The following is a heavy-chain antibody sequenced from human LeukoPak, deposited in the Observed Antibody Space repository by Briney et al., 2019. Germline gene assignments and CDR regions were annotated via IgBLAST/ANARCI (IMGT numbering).Heavy chain of an antibody. CDR3: AHCSSTSCPFDY. J-gene: IGHJ4*02. Sequence: PGGSLRLSRAASGFPFSSYSMNWVRQAPGKGLEWVSSISSSSSYIYYADSVKGRFTISRDNAKNSLYLQMNSLRAEDTAVYYCAHCSSTSCPFDYWGQGTLVTVSS. D-gene: IGHD2-2*01. V-gene: IGHV3-21*01. CDR2: ISSSSSYI. CDR1: GFPFSSYS.